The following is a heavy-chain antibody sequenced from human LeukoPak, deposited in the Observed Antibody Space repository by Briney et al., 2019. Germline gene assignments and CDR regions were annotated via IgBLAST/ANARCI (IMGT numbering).Heavy chain of an antibody. J-gene: IGHJ4*02. Sequence: ASVKVSCKASGYTFTSYDISWVRQAPGQGLEWMGWITAYNDNTYYAQKLQGRVTMTTDTSTSTAYMELRSLRSDDTAVYYCARDLRRGSSSWYVSGGDYWGQGTLVTVSS. CDR1: GYTFTSYD. V-gene: IGHV1-18*01. CDR2: ITAYNDNT. CDR3: ARDLRRGSSSWYVSGGDY. D-gene: IGHD6-13*01.